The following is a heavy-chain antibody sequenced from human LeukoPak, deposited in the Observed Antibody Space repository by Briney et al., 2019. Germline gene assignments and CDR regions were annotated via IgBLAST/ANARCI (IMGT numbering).Heavy chain of an antibody. D-gene: IGHD2-15*01. CDR3: ASELGYCSDDNSYGGWFDP. Sequence: SDTLSLTRAVYLGSFSGYFWSWIRQPPGKGLEGIGEINHSGTTNYNPSLKSRVTISLDTSKNQISLKLSSVTAADTAVYYCASELGYCSDDNSYGGWFDPWGQGTLVTVSS. J-gene: IGHJ5*02. CDR2: INHSGTT. CDR1: LGSFSGYF. V-gene: IGHV4-34*01.